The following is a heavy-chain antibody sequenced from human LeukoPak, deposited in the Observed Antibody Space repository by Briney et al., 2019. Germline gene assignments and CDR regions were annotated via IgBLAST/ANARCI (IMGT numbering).Heavy chain of an antibody. D-gene: IGHD4-17*01. Sequence: GGSLRLSCAASGFIFSSYAMPWIRQAPGKGLEYVSAISKNGDSTFHAISVKGRFTISRDNSKNTLYLQMGSLRPEDMAVYYCARMDYSDQFFQHWGQGSLVTVSS. V-gene: IGHV3-64*01. CDR3: ARMDYSDQFFQH. CDR2: ISKNGDST. CDR1: GFIFSSYA. J-gene: IGHJ1*01.